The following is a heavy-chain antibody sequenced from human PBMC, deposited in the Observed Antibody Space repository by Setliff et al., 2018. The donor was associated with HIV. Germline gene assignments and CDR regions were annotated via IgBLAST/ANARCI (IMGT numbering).Heavy chain of an antibody. J-gene: IGHJ4*02. CDR3: ARGWGDHSFDY. CDR1: GESITSHY. Sequence: SKTLSLTCTVSGESITSHYWSWIRQPPGKGLEWIAYIDYSGTTNYNPSLKSRVTILVDTSKDQVSLKVTFVTTADTAVYYCARGWGDHSFDYWGQGALVTVSS. CDR2: IDYSGTT. V-gene: IGHV4-59*11. D-gene: IGHD2-21*02.